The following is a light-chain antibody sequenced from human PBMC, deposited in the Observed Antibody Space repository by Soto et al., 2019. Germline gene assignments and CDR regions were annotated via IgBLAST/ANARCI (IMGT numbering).Light chain of an antibody. Sequence: DIQMTQSTSTLPASLGYRVSISCRTSQSITSYLNWYQQKPGKAPKLLIYAASSLQSGVPSRFSGSGSGTEFRLTISTMQPDDFATYYCQQYDSFSVTFGQGTRLEI. CDR2: AAS. CDR1: QSITSY. J-gene: IGKJ5*01. CDR3: QQYDSFSVT. V-gene: IGKV1-5*01.